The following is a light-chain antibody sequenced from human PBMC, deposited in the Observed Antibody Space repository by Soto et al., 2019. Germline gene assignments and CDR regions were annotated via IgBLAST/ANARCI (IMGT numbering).Light chain of an antibody. CDR1: QSVSTY. CDR2: GAS. V-gene: IGKV1-39*01. Sequence: DIQMTQSPSSLSTSVGDSVTITCRTSQSVSTYLNWYQQRPGKAPKLLIYGASSLQSGVPSRFSGSGSGTHFTLTINSLEPEDFAVYYCQQRNVWPPITFGQGTRLEIK. CDR3: QQRNVWPPIT. J-gene: IGKJ5*01.